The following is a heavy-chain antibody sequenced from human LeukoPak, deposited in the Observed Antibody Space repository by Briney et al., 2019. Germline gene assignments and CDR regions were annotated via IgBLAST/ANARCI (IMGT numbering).Heavy chain of an antibody. V-gene: IGHV3-74*01. D-gene: IGHD6-19*01. CDR2: VNSDGGST. J-gene: IGHJ3*02. CDR1: RFTFSSDW. Sequence: PGGALRVSCADSRFTFSSDWMHWVRQGPGKGLVWVSRVNSDGGSTNYADSVKGRFTISRDNAKNTLYLQMNSLRADDTAVYYCARSSGRSPFDMWGQGTMVTVSS. CDR3: ARSSGRSPFDM.